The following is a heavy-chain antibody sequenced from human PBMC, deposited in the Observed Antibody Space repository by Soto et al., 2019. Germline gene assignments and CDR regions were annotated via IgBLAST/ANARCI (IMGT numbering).Heavy chain of an antibody. Sequence: ASVKVSCKVSGYTLTELSMHWVRQAPGKGLEWTGGFDPEDGETIYAQKFQGRVTMTEDTSTDTAYMELSSLRSEDTAVYYCATNYDSSGYWDNDAFDIWGQGTMVTVSS. CDR3: ATNYDSSGYWDNDAFDI. CDR2: FDPEDGET. V-gene: IGHV1-24*01. CDR1: GYTLTELS. J-gene: IGHJ3*02. D-gene: IGHD3-22*01.